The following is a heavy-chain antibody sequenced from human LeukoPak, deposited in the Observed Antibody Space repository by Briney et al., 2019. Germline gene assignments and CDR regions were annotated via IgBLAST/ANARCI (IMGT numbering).Heavy chain of an antibody. V-gene: IGHV1-69*05. D-gene: IGHD2-15*01. J-gene: IGHJ6*03. CDR1: GGTFSSYA. CDR3: ARRRPINCSGGSCYTGYYYYYYMDV. CDR2: IIPIFGTA. Sequence: SVKVSCKASGGTFSSYAISWVRQAPGQGLEWMGGIIPIFGTANYAQKFQGRVTITTDESTSTAYMVLSSLRSEDTAVYYCARRRPINCSGGSCYTGYYYYYYMDVWGKGTTVTVSS.